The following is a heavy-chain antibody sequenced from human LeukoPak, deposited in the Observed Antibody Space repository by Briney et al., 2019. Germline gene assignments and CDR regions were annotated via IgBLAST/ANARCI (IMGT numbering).Heavy chain of an antibody. CDR1: GGTFSSYA. D-gene: IGHD3-10*01. CDR3: ARARLVGGADYMDV. CDR2: IIPIFGTA. J-gene: IGHJ6*03. V-gene: IGHV1-69*05. Sequence: SGKVSCKAAGGTFSSYAISWVRQAPGQGLEWMGGIIPIFGTANYAQKFQGRVTITTCESTSTAYMELRSLSSEDTAVYYCARARLVGGADYMDVWGKGTTVPVSS.